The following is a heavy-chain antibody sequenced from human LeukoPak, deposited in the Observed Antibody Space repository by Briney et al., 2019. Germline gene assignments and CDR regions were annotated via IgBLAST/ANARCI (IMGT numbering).Heavy chain of an antibody. CDR3: ARQVAWSGYPEYYFDY. CDR2: IYYSGST. J-gene: IGHJ4*02. CDR1: GDSFRGYY. Sequence: SEILSLTCDVSGDSFRGYYWTWVRQPPGRGLEWIGSIYYSGSTYYNPSLKSRVTISVDTSKNQFSLKLSSVTAADTAVYYCARQVAWSGYPEYYFDYWGQGTLVTVSS. D-gene: IGHD3-3*01. V-gene: IGHV4-39*01.